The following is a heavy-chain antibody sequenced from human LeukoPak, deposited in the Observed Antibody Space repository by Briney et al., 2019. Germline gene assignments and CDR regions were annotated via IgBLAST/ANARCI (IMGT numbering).Heavy chain of an antibody. CDR3: VKDGLIFNWNYAIYFDS. CDR2: IWYDGSDK. D-gene: IGHD1-7*01. V-gene: IGHV3-33*06. Sequence: PGGSLRLSCVASGFTFSNSGMHWVRQAPGKGLEWVALIWYDGSDKYYADSVKGRFTISRDNSKGTLYLQMNSLRAEDTAVYYCVKDGLIFNWNYAIYFDSWGQGTLVTVSS. CDR1: GFTFSNSG. J-gene: IGHJ4*01.